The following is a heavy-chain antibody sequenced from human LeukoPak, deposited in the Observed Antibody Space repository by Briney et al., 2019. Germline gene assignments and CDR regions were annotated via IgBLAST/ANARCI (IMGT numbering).Heavy chain of an antibody. J-gene: IGHJ4*02. V-gene: IGHV4-4*02. Sequence: SETLSLTCTVSGGSISSTNWWTWVRQPPGEGLEWIGEVHLSGRTNYNPSLESRVTMSVDMSENHISLKLTSVTAADTAVYYCAREGGPYRPLDYSGQGTLVTVSS. CDR1: GGSISSTNW. CDR2: VHLSGRT. CDR3: AREGGPYRPLDY.